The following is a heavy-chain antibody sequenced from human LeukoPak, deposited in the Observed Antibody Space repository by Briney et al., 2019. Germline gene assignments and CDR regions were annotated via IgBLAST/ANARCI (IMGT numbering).Heavy chain of an antibody. CDR2: IYYSGST. J-gene: IGHJ4*02. D-gene: IGHD6-13*01. CDR1: GGSISGYY. Sequence: SETLSLTCTVSGGSISGYYWSWIRQPPGKGLEWIGYIYYSGSTDYNPSLKSRVTISLDTSKNQFSLKLSSVTAADTAVYYCARRYSSNWYFDYWGQGTLVTVSS. V-gene: IGHV4-59*01. CDR3: ARRYSSNWYFDY.